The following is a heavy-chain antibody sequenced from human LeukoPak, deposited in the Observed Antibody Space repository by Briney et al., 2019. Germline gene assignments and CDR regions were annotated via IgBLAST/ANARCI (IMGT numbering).Heavy chain of an antibody. CDR3: AKASRQGAVASPLDY. CDR2: VSSTSTHI. J-gene: IGHJ4*02. Sequence: GGSLRLSCAASGFTLSSYSMNWVRQAPGKGLEWVSSVSSTSTHIYYADSVKGRFSISRDNAKNSLYLQMNSLRAEDTAVYYCAKASRQGAVASPLDYWGQGTLVTVSS. CDR1: GFTLSSYS. D-gene: IGHD6-19*01. V-gene: IGHV3-21*04.